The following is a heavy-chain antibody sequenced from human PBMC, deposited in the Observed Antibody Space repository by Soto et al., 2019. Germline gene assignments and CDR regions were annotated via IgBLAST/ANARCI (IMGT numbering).Heavy chain of an antibody. D-gene: IGHD3-22*01. CDR3: ARGSGYSAFFNY. CDR1: GGSINTYY. CDR2: VYYSGST. Sequence: SETLSLTCAVSGGSINTYYWSWIRQPPGKGLEWIGYVYYSGSTKYNPSLNSRVTISVDTSKNQFSLKLYSVTAADTAVYYCARGSGYSAFFNYWGQGTLVTSPQ. V-gene: IGHV4-59*08. J-gene: IGHJ4*02.